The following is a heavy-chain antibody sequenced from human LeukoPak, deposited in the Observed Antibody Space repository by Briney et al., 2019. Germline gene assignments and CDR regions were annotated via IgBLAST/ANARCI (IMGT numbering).Heavy chain of an antibody. V-gene: IGHV4-34*01. J-gene: IGHJ1*01. Sequence: SETLSLTCAVYGGSFSGYYWSWIRQPPGEGLEWIGEINHSGSTNYNPSLKSRVTISVDTSKNQFSLKLSSVTAADTAVYYCVRIAVAGTLQHWGQGTLVTVSS. CDR1: GGSFSGYY. D-gene: IGHD6-19*01. CDR2: INHSGST. CDR3: VRIAVAGTLQH.